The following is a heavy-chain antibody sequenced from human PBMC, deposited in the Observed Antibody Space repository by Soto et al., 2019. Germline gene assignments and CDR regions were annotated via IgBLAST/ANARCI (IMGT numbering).Heavy chain of an antibody. J-gene: IGHJ6*03. Sequence: SETLSLTCTVSGGSISSYYWSWIRQPPGKGLEWIGYIYYSGSTNYNPSLKSRVTISVDTSKNQFSLKLSSVTAADTAVYYCARERLDGPDYYYYMDVWGKGTTVTVSS. CDR3: ARERLDGPDYYYYMDV. D-gene: IGHD2-2*03. CDR1: GGSISSYY. CDR2: IYYSGST. V-gene: IGHV4-59*01.